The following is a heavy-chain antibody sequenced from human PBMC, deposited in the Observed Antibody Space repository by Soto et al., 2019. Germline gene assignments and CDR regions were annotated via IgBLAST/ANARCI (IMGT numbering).Heavy chain of an antibody. V-gene: IGHV4-4*02. CDR2: IYHSGST. Sequence: SETLSLTCAVSGGSISSSNWWSWVRQPPGKGLEWIGEIYHSGSTNYNPSLKSRVTMSVDKSKNQFSLKLSSVTAADTAVYYCARSDAYVWGSYPGYWGQGTLVTVSS. CDR3: ARSDAYVWGSYPGY. CDR1: GGSISSSNW. J-gene: IGHJ1*01. D-gene: IGHD3-16*02.